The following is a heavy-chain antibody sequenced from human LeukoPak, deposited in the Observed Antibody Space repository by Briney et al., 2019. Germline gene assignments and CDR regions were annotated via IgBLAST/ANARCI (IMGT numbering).Heavy chain of an antibody. V-gene: IGHV1-2*02. CDR1: GYTFTGYY. J-gene: IGHJ5*02. Sequence: ASVKVSCKASGYTFTGYYMHWVRQAPGQGLEWMGWINPNSGGTNYAQKFQGRVTMTRDTSISTAYMELSRLRSDDTAVYYCARTIFGVVIAWFDPWGQGTLVTVSS. D-gene: IGHD3-3*01. CDR2: INPNSGGT. CDR3: ARTIFGVVIAWFDP.